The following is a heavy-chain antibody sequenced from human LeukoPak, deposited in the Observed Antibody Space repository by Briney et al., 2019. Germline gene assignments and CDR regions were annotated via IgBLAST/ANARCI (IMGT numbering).Heavy chain of an antibody. CDR3: AKLYSSGYFDY. Sequence: GGSLRLSCAASGFTLSSYAMSWARPAPGKRLEGVSAISGSGGSTYYADSVKGRFTISRDNSKNTLYLQMNSLRAEDTAVYYCAKLYSSGYFDYWGQGTLVTVSS. J-gene: IGHJ4*02. D-gene: IGHD6-19*01. CDR2: ISGSGGST. V-gene: IGHV3-23*01. CDR1: GFTLSSYA.